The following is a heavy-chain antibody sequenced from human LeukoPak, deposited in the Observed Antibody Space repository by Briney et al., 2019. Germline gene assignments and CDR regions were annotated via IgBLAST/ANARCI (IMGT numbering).Heavy chain of an antibody. CDR3: ARGQVTTLTWLASFDI. D-gene: IGHD4-17*01. J-gene: IGHJ3*02. V-gene: IGHV3-7*04. CDR2: IEYDGSEK. CDR1: GFTFSKFW. Sequence: GGSLRLSCATSGFTFSKFWMNWVRQAPGKGLEWVANIEYDGSEKYYVDSVKGRFTISRDNAKNSLFLKMNSLRAEDTAVYYCARGQVTTLTWLASFDIWGQGTMVTVSS.